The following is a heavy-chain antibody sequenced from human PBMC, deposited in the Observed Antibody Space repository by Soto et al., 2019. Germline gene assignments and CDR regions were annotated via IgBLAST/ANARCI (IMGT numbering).Heavy chain of an antibody. D-gene: IGHD6-19*01. V-gene: IGHV4-31*03. J-gene: IGHJ4*02. CDR2: LYHTGYT. CDR1: GASFSSGGYY. Sequence: QVQLQESGPGLVKPSQTLSLTCTVSGASFSSGGYYWGWFRQPPGKGLEWIGYLYHTGYTSYNPSLKSRVTITVDPSKNHFCLRLTSVAAADTAVDYCSRHFEGDLAVAGTDHWGQGPLVTVSS. CDR3: SRHFEGDLAVAGTDH.